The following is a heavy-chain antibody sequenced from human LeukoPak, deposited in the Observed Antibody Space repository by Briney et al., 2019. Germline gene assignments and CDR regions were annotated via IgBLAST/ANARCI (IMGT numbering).Heavy chain of an antibody. J-gene: IGHJ4*02. V-gene: IGHV5-51*01. D-gene: IGHD3-22*01. Sequence: GESLKISCKGSGYSFTSYWIGWVRQMPGKGLEWMGIIYPGDSDTRYSPSFQGQVTISADKSISTAYLQWSSLKASDTAMYYCARSQPYYYGSSGLFDYWGQGTLVTVSS. CDR2: IYPGDSDT. CDR3: ARSQPYYYGSSGLFDY. CDR1: GYSFTSYW.